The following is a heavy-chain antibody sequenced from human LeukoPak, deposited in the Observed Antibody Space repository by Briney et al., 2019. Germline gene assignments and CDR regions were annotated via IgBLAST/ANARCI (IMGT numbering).Heavy chain of an antibody. D-gene: IGHD5-24*01. CDR3: ARRMATVTDAFDI. CDR2: VFHSGTT. CDR1: GGSLSGFF. J-gene: IGHJ3*02. Sequence: SETLSLTCAVSGGSLSGFFWSWIRQTPGKGLEWIGYVFHSGTTNYSPSLKSRVTISLDTSKKQFYLRLASVTAADTAVYYCARRMATVTDAFDIWGRGTMVSVSS. V-gene: IGHV4-59*08.